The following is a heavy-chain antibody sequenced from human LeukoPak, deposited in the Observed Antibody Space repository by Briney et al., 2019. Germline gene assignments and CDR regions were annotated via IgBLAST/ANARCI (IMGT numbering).Heavy chain of an antibody. V-gene: IGHV1-69*13. J-gene: IGHJ6*03. Sequence: ASVKVSCKASGGTFSSYAISWVRQAPGQGLEWMGGIIPIFGTANYAQKFQGRVTITADESTSTAYMELSSLRSEDTAVYYCAGFSSSSPYYYHYYMDVWGKGTTVTVSS. CDR1: GGTFSSYA. CDR2: IIPIFGTA. D-gene: IGHD6-6*01. CDR3: AGFSSSSPYYYHYYMDV.